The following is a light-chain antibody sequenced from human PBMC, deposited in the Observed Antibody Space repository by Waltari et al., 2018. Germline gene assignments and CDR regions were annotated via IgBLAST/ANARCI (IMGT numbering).Light chain of an antibody. V-gene: IGLV1-47*02. CDR1: SFNIGSID. CDR2: YTD. Sequence: QSVLTQPPSASGAPGQSVTISCSGSSFNIGSIDVYWYQQLPGTAPKLLIYYTDQRPSGVPDRFSGSQSGTSASLAITGLRSEDEADYYCAAWDNSLTSGLFGGGTRLTVL. CDR3: AAWDNSLTSGL. J-gene: IGLJ2*01.